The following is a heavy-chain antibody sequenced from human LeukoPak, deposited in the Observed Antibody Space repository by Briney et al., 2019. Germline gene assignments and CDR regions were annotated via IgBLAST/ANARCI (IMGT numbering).Heavy chain of an antibody. V-gene: IGHV4-30-4*01. D-gene: IGHD2-2*01. CDR1: GGSISSGDYY. CDR2: IYYSGST. Sequence: SQTLSLTCTVSGGSISSGDYYWSWIRQPPGKGLEWIGYIYYSGSTYYNPSLKSRVTISVDRSKNQFSLKLSTVTAADTAVYYCARSLGFDCSSTSCYDGYFDLWGRGTLVTVSS. J-gene: IGHJ2*01. CDR3: ARSLGFDCSSTSCYDGYFDL.